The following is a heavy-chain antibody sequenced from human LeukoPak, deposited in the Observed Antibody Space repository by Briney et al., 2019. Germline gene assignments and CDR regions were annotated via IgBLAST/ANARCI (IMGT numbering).Heavy chain of an antibody. V-gene: IGHV1-69*13. CDR2: IIPMFGST. D-gene: IGHD6-19*01. CDR1: GGTFTTYA. Sequence: SVKVSCKASGGTFTTYAITWVRQAPGQGLEWMGRIIPMFGSTNYAQKFQGRVTITADESTTTTYMELSGLRSEDTAVYYCAREEKWLTPFLDRWGQGTLVTVSS. J-gene: IGHJ5*02. CDR3: AREEKWLTPFLDR.